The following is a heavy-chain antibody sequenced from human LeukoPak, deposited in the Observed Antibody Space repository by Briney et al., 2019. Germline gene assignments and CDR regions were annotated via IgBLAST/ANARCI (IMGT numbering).Heavy chain of an antibody. CDR3: ARANPLYCSSTTCLFDY. CDR2: INPNSGDT. J-gene: IGHJ4*02. V-gene: IGHV1-2*02. CDR1: GYTFTGCY. D-gene: IGHD2-2*01. Sequence: ASVKVSCKASGYTFTGCYMHWVRQAPGQGSGWMGWINPNSGDTNYAQKFQGRVTMTRDTSISTAHMELSRLRSDDTAVYYCARANPLYCSSTTCLFDYWGQGTLVTVSS.